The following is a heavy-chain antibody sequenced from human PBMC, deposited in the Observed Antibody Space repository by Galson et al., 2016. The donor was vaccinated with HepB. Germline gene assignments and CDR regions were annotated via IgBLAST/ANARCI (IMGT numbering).Heavy chain of an antibody. Sequence: ETLSLTCTVSGGSMDGHYWSWIRQPPGKGLEWIGYISYTGNTNYNPSLKSRATISIDTPKNQFSLRLSSVTAADTAVFYCARGVDVHDKLLDFWGQGTLVTVSS. V-gene: IGHV4-59*11. CDR2: ISYTGNT. CDR1: GGSMDGHY. J-gene: IGHJ4*02. D-gene: IGHD4-23*01. CDR3: ARGVDVHDKLLDF.